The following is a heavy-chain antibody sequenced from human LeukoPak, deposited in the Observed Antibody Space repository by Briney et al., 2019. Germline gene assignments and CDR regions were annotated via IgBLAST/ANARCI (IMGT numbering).Heavy chain of an antibody. CDR3: ARAAVDIPWVYYYGMDV. CDR1: GGTFSSYA. Sequence: GASVKVSCKASGGTFSSYAISWVRQAPRQGLEWMGGIIPIFGTANYAQKFQGRVTITADESTSTAYMELSSLRSEDTAVYYCARAAVDIPWVYYYGMDVWGQGTTVTVSS. V-gene: IGHV1-69*13. J-gene: IGHJ6*02. D-gene: IGHD5-12*01. CDR2: IIPIFGTA.